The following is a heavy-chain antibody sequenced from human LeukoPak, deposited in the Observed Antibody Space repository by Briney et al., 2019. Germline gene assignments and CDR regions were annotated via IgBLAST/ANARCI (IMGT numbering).Heavy chain of an antibody. Sequence: GSGGSTYYADSVKGRFTISRDNSKNTLYLQMNSLRAEDTAVYYCAKEPGTLDWFTSGLGPWGQGTLVTVSS. J-gene: IGHJ5*02. D-gene: IGHD3-9*01. CDR2: GSGGST. CDR3: AKEPGTLDWFTSGLGP. V-gene: IGHV3-23*01.